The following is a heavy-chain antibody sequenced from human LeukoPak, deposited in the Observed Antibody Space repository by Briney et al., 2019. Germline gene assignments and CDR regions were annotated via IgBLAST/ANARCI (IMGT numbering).Heavy chain of an antibody. CDR2: IYYSGNT. CDR3: ARVGFYAFDI. V-gene: IGHV4-39*07. CDR1: GGSISSTSSY. J-gene: IGHJ3*02. D-gene: IGHD3-16*01. Sequence: PSETLSLTCIVSGGSISSTSSYWGWIRQPPGKGLGWIGNIYYSGNTYYNPSLKSRVTISVDTSKNQFSLKLSSVTAADTAVYYCARVGFYAFDIWGQGTMVTVSS.